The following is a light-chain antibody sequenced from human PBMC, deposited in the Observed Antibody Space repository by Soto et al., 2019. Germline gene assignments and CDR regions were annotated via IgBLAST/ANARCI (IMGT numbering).Light chain of an antibody. CDR3: LQYNTYSPWT. CDR2: KAS. CDR1: QSISNY. V-gene: IGKV1-5*03. J-gene: IGKJ1*01. Sequence: DIQMTQSPSTLSASVGDRVTITCRARQSISNYLAWYQQKPGKAPKVLIYKASSLESGVPSRFSGSGSGTDFTLTIGSLQPDDFATYFCLQYNTYSPWTFGQGTKVEIK.